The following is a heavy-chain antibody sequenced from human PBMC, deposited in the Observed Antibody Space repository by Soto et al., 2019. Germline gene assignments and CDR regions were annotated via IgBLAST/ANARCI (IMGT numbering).Heavy chain of an antibody. D-gene: IGHD3-22*01. CDR1: GGSISSYY. J-gene: IGHJ4*02. Sequence: QVQLQESGPGLVKPSETLSLTCTVSGGSISSYYWSWIRQPPGKGLEWIGYIYYSGSTNYNPSRKSRVTISVDTSKNQFSLKLSSVTAADTAVYYCARLDSSGYYLRYWGQGTLVTVSS. CDR2: IYYSGST. CDR3: ARLDSSGYYLRY. V-gene: IGHV4-59*08.